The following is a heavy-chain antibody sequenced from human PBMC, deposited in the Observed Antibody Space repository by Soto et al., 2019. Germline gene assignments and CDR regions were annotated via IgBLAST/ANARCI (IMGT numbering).Heavy chain of an antibody. CDR2: INAGNGNT. CDR3: ARGGCSSTSCYVGIPFDY. D-gene: IGHD2-2*01. CDR1: GYTFTSDA. J-gene: IGHJ4*02. V-gene: IGHV1-3*01. Sequence: GASVKGSCKASGYTFTSDAMHWVRQAPGQRLEWMGWINAGNGNTKYSQKFQGRVTITRDTSASTAYMELSSLRSEDTAVYYCARGGCSSTSCYVGIPFDYWGQGTLVTVSS.